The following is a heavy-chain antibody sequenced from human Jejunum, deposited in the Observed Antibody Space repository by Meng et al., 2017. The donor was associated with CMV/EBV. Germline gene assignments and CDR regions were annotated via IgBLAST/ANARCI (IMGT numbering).Heavy chain of an antibody. CDR2: IYADGST. D-gene: IGHD3-10*01. J-gene: IGHJ4*02. CDR3: ATLNYGSGSSSDY. Sequence: EVQWVESGGGLIQPGGSLRLSCAASGFTVSSNYMSWVRQAPGKGLEWVSHIYADGSTYYADSVKGRFTISRDNPKNTLYLQMNTLRAEDTAVYYCATLNYGSGSSSDYWGQGTLVTASS. CDR1: GFTVSSNY. V-gene: IGHV3-53*01.